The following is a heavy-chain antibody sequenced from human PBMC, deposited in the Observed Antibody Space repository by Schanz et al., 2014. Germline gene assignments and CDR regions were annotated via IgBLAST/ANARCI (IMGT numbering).Heavy chain of an antibody. J-gene: IGHJ4*02. V-gene: IGHV1-46*01. CDR3: ARDRRLQRQSGWDY. CDR2: INPSGDST. D-gene: IGHD3-10*01. Sequence: QVQLVQSGAEVKKPGASVKVSCKASGYTFSGYHVHWVRQAPGQGLEWMGIINPSGDSTSYAQKFQGRVTMTRDTSTSTVIMELSSLRSDDTAVYYCARDRRLQRQSGWDYWGQGTLVTVSS. CDR1: GYTFSGYH.